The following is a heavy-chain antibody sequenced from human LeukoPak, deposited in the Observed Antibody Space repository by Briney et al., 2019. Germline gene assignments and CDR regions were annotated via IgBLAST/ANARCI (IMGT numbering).Heavy chain of an antibody. V-gene: IGHV1-46*01. CDR3: ATDYCSGGSCYRKGFDP. D-gene: IGHD2-15*01. Sequence: ASVKVSCKASGYTFTRYYMHWVRQAPGQGLEWMGIISPSGASTSYAQKFQGRVTMTEDTSTDTAYMELSSLRSEDTAVYYCATDYCSGGSCYRKGFDPWGQGTLVTVSS. CDR2: ISPSGAST. CDR1: GYTFTRYY. J-gene: IGHJ5*02.